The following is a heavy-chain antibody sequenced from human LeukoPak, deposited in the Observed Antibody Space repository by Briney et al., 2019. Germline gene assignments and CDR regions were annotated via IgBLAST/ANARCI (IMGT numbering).Heavy chain of an antibody. CDR1: GGSISSYY. D-gene: IGHD3-9*01. CDR3: ARAGDYDILTGYSPTGPFDY. V-gene: IGHV4-59*01. J-gene: IGHJ4*02. CDR2: IYYSGST. Sequence: SETLSLTCTVSGGSISSYYWSWIRQPAGKGLEWIGYIYYSGSTNYNPSLKSRVTISVDTSKNQFSLKLSSVTAADTAVYYCARAGDYDILTGYSPTGPFDYWGQGTLVTVSS.